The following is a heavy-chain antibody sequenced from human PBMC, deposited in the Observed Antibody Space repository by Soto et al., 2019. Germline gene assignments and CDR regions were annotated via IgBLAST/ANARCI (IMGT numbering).Heavy chain of an antibody. CDR3: ARGSGIVALPGELEDVNYDF. Sequence: QAQLQQWGAGLVKPSETLSLSCAVYGQSFSGHSWAWIRQPPGKGLEWIGEISESGSTYYNPSLKTRVPISTDTSKNQFTLQLNSVTAADTAAYFCARGSGIVALPGELEDVNYDFWGQGTLVNVSS. CDR2: ISESGST. J-gene: IGHJ4*02. CDR1: GQSFSGHS. V-gene: IGHV4-34*01. D-gene: IGHD1-1*01.